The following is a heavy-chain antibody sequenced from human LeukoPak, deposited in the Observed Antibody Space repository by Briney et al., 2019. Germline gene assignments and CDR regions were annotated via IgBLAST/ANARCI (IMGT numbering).Heavy chain of an antibody. Sequence: SETLSLTCTVSGGSISSSSYYWGWIRQPPGKGLEWIGSIYYSGSTYYNPSLKSRVTISVDTSKNQFSLKLSSVTAADTAVYYCARAQPTVTTNWYFDLWGRGTLVTVSS. CDR2: IYYSGST. CDR3: ARAQPTVTTNWYFDL. V-gene: IGHV4-39*07. J-gene: IGHJ2*01. D-gene: IGHD4-17*01. CDR1: GGSISSSSYY.